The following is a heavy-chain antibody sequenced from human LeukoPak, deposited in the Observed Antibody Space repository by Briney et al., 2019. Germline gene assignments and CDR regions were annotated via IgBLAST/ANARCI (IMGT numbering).Heavy chain of an antibody. CDR1: GGSFSGYY. V-gene: IGHV4-59*01. J-gene: IGHJ6*02. CDR3: ARDRYYDFWSGYYGYYGMDV. D-gene: IGHD3-3*01. Sequence: SETLSLTCAVYGGSFSGYYWSWIRQPPGKGLEWIGYIYYSGSTNYNPSLKSRVTISVDTSKNQFSLKLSSVTAADTAVYYCARDRYYDFWSGYYGYYGMDVWGQGTTVTVSS. CDR2: IYYSGST.